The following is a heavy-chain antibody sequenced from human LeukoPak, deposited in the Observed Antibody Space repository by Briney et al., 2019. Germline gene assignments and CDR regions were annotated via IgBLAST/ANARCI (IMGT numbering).Heavy chain of an antibody. D-gene: IGHD4-17*01. Sequence: PGGSLRLSCAGSGFTFKNTWMSWVRQAPGKGLEWVSRIKDKSAGGTTDYAPSVKGRLTVSRDDSKNTLYLQMNSLKTEDTAIYYCTTEVTTVFDYWGQGTLVTVSS. CDR3: TTEVTTVFDY. J-gene: IGHJ4*02. CDR1: GFTFKNTW. V-gene: IGHV3-15*01. CDR2: IKDKSAGGTT.